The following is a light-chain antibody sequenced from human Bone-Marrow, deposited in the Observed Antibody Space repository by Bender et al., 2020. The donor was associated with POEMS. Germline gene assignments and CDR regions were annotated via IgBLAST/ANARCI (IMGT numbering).Light chain of an antibody. J-gene: IGLJ3*02. Sequence: QSVLTQPPSVSGTPGQRVTISCSGSGSNIGGYPVNWYQQLPGTAPRLLIYTNNERPSGVPDRFSGSKSGNTASLTISGLQAEDEADYYCSSYSSSSFWVFGGGTKLTVL. V-gene: IGLV1-44*01. CDR1: GSNIGGYP. CDR2: TNN. CDR3: SSYSSSSFWV.